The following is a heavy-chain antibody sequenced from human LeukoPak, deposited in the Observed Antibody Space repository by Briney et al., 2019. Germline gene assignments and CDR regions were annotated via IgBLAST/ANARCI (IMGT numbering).Heavy chain of an antibody. Sequence: GGSLRLSCGASGFVFSNFALTWVRQAPGKGLEWVSTIIGSPRSTFHAASVKGRFTISRDNSNNTVFLHMNSLRAEDTAVYFCAKHPGPYGANPFSSWGLGTLVTVSS. D-gene: IGHD4-23*01. J-gene: IGHJ5*02. CDR3: AKHPGPYGANPFSS. V-gene: IGHV3-23*01. CDR1: GFVFSNFA. CDR2: IIGSPRST.